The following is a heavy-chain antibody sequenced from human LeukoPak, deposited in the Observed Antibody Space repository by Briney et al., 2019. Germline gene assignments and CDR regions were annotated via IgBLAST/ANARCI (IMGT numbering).Heavy chain of an antibody. Sequence: SETLSLTCAVYGGSFSGYYWSWIRRPPGKGLEWIGEINHSGSTNYNPSLKSRVTISVDTSKNQFSLKLSSVTAADTAVYYCARGWVAVAGNWGQGTLVTVSS. CDR3: ARGWVAVAGN. J-gene: IGHJ4*02. CDR2: INHSGST. D-gene: IGHD6-19*01. CDR1: GGSFSGYY. V-gene: IGHV4-34*01.